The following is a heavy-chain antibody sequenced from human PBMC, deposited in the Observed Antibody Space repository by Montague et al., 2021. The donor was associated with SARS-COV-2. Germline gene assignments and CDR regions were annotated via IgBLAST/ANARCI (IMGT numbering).Heavy chain of an antibody. Sequence: VYSGAYCRHSWSWVRQPPGKALVWIGEIDHSGIPNYSPSLRSRVTISIDTAKNQISLNLKSVTAADAAVYFCATNPAGYPGYWARGTLVTIS. CDR1: SGAYCRHS. CDR3: ATNPAGYPGY. J-gene: IGHJ4*01. D-gene: IGHD2-15*01. V-gene: IGHV4-34*01. CDR2: IDHSGIP.